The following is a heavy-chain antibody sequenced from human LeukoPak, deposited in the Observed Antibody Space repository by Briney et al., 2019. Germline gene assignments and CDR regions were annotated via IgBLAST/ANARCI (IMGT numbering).Heavy chain of an antibody. Sequence: SVKVSCKASRGTFTIHAISWVRQAPGQGLEWVGGIIPIFGTTNYAQKFQGRVTITTDESTSTGYMELRSLRSDDTAVYYCARGDSGYDYGFDNWGQGTLVTVSS. J-gene: IGHJ4*02. CDR1: RGTFTIHA. D-gene: IGHD5-12*01. CDR3: ARGDSGYDYGFDN. CDR2: IIPIFGTT. V-gene: IGHV1-69*05.